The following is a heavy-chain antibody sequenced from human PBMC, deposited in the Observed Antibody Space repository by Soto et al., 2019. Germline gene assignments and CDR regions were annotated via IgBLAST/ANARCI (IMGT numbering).Heavy chain of an antibody. CDR2: IYYSGST. J-gene: IGHJ4*02. D-gene: IGHD3-10*01. CDR3: ARDLGYGSGPYYFDY. V-gene: IGHV4-30-4*08. Sequence: PSETLSLTCAVSGCSISSGGYSWSWIRQPPGKGLEWIGYIYYSGSTYYNPSLKSRVTISVDTSKNQFSLKLSSVTAADTAVYYCARDLGYGSGPYYFDYWGQGTLVTVSS. CDR1: GCSISSGGYS.